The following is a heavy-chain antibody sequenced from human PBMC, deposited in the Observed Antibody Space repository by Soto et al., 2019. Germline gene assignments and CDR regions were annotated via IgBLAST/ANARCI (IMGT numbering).Heavy chain of an antibody. Sequence: LRLSCAASGFTFSNAWMSWVRQAPGKGLEWVGRIKSKTDGGTTDYAAPVKGRFTISRDDSKNTLYPQMNSLKTEDTAVYYCTTENKWELLDYWGQGTLVTVSS. D-gene: IGHD1-26*01. CDR3: TTENKWELLDY. J-gene: IGHJ4*02. CDR2: IKSKTDGGTT. CDR1: GFTFSNAW. V-gene: IGHV3-15*01.